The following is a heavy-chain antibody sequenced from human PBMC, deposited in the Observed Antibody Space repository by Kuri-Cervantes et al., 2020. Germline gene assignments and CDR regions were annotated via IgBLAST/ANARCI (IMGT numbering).Heavy chain of an antibody. CDR2: IHYSGST. CDR3: ARSLAVAARSFYFDY. CDR1: GASISSYY. J-gene: IGHJ4*02. V-gene: IGHV4-59*12. Sequence: GSLRLSCSVSGASISSYYWSWIRQPPGKGLEWIGYIHYSGSTNYNPSLKSRVTISVDTSKNQFSLKLSSVTAADTAVYYCARSLAVAARSFYFDYWGQGTLVTVSS. D-gene: IGHD3-16*02.